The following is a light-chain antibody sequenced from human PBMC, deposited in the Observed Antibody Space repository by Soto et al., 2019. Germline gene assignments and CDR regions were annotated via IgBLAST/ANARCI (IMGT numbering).Light chain of an antibody. Sequence: EIVLTQSPGTLSLSPGERATLSCRASQSVSSSYLAWYQQKPGQAPRLLIYGASSRATGIPDRFSGSGSGTDFALPISGLEPEDFAVYYCQQYGIWTFGQGTKVEIK. CDR2: GAS. CDR3: QQYGIWT. V-gene: IGKV3-20*01. J-gene: IGKJ1*01. CDR1: QSVSSSY.